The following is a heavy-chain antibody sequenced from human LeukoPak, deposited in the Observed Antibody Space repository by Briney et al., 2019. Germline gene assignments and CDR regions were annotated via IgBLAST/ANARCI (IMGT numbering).Heavy chain of an antibody. CDR1: GGSLSSYY. J-gene: IGHJ4*02. Sequence: SETLSLTCAVYGGSLSSYYWSWIRQPAGKGLEWIGRIYTSGSTNYNPSLKSRVTMSVDTSKNQFSLKLSSVTAADTAVYYCAREDSSVLFDYWGQGTLVTVSS. V-gene: IGHV4-4*07. D-gene: IGHD6-19*01. CDR2: IYTSGST. CDR3: AREDSSVLFDY.